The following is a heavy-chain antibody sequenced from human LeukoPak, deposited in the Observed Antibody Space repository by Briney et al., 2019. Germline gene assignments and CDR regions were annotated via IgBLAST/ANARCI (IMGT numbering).Heavy chain of an antibody. Sequence: PGGSLRLSCAASGFTFSSYAMHWVRRAPGKGLEWVAVISYDGSNKYYADSVKGRFTISRDNSKNTLYLQMNSLRAEDTAVYYCAREGGRDGYKGAFDIWGQGTMVTVSS. J-gene: IGHJ3*02. D-gene: IGHD5-24*01. CDR3: AREGGRDGYKGAFDI. CDR1: GFTFSSYA. V-gene: IGHV3-30*04. CDR2: ISYDGSNK.